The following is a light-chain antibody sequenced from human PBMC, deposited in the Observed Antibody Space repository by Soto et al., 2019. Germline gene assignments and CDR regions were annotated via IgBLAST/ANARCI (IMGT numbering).Light chain of an antibody. V-gene: IGKV3-15*01. Sequence: EIVMTQSPATLSVSPGESATLSCRASQSVSNNLTCYQQKPGQPPRPLIYGASTRATGVPGRFSGSGSGTEFTLTTSSLQYEEFAVYYCKQYNDWWTFGQGTKVEIK. CDR1: QSVSNN. J-gene: IGKJ1*01. CDR3: KQYNDWWT. CDR2: GAS.